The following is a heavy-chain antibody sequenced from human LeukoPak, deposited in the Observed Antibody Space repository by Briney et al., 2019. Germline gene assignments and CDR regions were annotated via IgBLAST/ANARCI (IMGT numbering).Heavy chain of an antibody. J-gene: IGHJ4*02. CDR2: IYHSGST. CDR3: ARRFGGSPDY. Sequence: SETLSLTCTVSGGSISSSYWSWIRQPPGKGLEWIGSIYHSGSTYYNPSLKSRVTISVDTSKNQFSLKLSSVTAADTAVYYCARRFGGSPDYWGQGTLVTVSS. D-gene: IGHD1-26*01. V-gene: IGHV4-59*08. CDR1: GGSISSSY.